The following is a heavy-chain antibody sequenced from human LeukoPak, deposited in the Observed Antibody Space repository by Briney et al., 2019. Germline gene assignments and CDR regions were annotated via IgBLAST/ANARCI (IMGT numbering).Heavy chain of an antibody. CDR3: ARYSNSQSPFDY. D-gene: IGHD4-11*01. CDR2: INPNSGGT. Sequence: GASVKVSCKASGYTFTGYYMHWVRQAPGQGLEWMGRINPNSGGTNYAQKFQGRVTMTRDTSISTAHMGLSRLRSDDTAVYYCARYSNSQSPFDYWGQGTLVTVSS. CDR1: GYTFTGYY. V-gene: IGHV1-2*06. J-gene: IGHJ4*02.